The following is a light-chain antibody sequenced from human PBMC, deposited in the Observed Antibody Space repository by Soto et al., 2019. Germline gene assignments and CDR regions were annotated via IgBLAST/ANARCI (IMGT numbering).Light chain of an antibody. J-gene: IGLJ1*01. CDR2: EVN. CDR1: SSNVGSYNL. CDR3: CSYGGSPTYV. V-gene: IGLV2-23*02. Sequence: QSALTQPASVSGSPGQSITISCTGTSSNVGSYNLVSWYQQHPGKAPKLMIFEVNNRPSGVSNRFSGSKSGNTASLTISGLKVEDEADYYCCSYGGSPTYVFGTGTKVTVL.